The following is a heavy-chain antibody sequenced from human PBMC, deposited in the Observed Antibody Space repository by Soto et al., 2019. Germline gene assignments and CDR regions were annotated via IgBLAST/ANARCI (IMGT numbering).Heavy chain of an antibody. CDR2: IYFSGST. Sequence: SETLSLTCTVSGGSIGSGSYYWSWIRQHPGKGLEWIGYIYFSGSTYYNPSLKSRVTISEDTSKNQFSLRLSSVTAADTAMYYCARGGIVVVVAATPRWFDPWGQGTLVTVSS. CDR1: GGSIGSGSYY. D-gene: IGHD2-15*01. J-gene: IGHJ5*02. V-gene: IGHV4-31*03. CDR3: ARGGIVVVVAATPRWFDP.